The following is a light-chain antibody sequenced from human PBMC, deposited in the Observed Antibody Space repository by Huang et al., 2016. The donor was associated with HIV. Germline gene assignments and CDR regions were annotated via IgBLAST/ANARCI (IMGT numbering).Light chain of an antibody. CDR1: QSVTIW. V-gene: IGKV1-5*03. Sequence: DIQMPQSPSTLSASVGARVTITGPASQSVTIWLAWYQQQPGKAPKLLIYKASTLERGVPTRGSGSGAGTEFTRTIGSLQAEDLATYYCQQYSGSATFGQGTKLEIK. CDR2: KAS. J-gene: IGKJ2*01. CDR3: QQYSGSAT.